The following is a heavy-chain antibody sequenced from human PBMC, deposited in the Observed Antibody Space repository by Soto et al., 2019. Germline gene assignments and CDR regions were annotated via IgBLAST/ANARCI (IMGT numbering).Heavy chain of an antibody. Sequence: PSETLSLTCTVSGGSISSGGYYWSWIRQHPGKGLEWIGYIYYSGSTYYNPSLKSRVTISVDTSKNQFSLKLSSVTAADTAVYYCAREVLGYCSSTSCYNWFDPWGQGTLXTVSS. V-gene: IGHV4-31*03. CDR3: AREVLGYCSSTSCYNWFDP. CDR2: IYYSGST. J-gene: IGHJ5*02. D-gene: IGHD2-2*01. CDR1: GGSISSGGYY.